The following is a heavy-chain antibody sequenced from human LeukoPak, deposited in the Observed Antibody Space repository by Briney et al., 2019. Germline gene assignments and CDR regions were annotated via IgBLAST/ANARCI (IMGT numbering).Heavy chain of an antibody. CDR2: IYYSGST. CDR1: GGSISSSSYY. CDR3: ASGLTGYSDYYFDY. J-gene: IGHJ4*02. D-gene: IGHD3-9*01. Sequence: KPSETLPLTCTVSGGSISSSSYYWGWIRQPPGKGLEWIGSIYYSGSTYYNPSLKSRVTISVDTSKNQFSLKLSSVTAADTAVYYCASGLTGYSDYYFDYWGQGTLVTVSS. V-gene: IGHV4-39*01.